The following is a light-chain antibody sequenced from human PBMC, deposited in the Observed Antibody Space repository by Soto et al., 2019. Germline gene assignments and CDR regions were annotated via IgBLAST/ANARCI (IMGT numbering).Light chain of an antibody. J-gene: IGKJ1*01. Sequence: EIVMTQSPATLSVSPGERATLSCRASQSVSSNLAWYQQKPGQAPRLLIYGASTSATGIPARFSGSWSGTEFTLTISSLQSEDFAVYYCQQYNNWPGTFGQGTKVEIK. CDR1: QSVSSN. CDR2: GAS. CDR3: QQYNNWPGT. V-gene: IGKV3-15*01.